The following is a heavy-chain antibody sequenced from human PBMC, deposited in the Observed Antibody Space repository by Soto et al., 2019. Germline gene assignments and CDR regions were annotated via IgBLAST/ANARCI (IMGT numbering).Heavy chain of an antibody. Sequence: ASVKVSCKASGYTLTSYYMHWVRQAPGQGLDWVGIINPSGGDTSYAQKFQGRVTMTGDTSTSTVYMELTSLRYEDTAMYYCARGPLYSSSWSFDYWGQGTRVTVSS. CDR3: ARGPLYSSSWSFDY. CDR2: INPSGGDT. V-gene: IGHV1-46*01. CDR1: GYTLTSYY. J-gene: IGHJ4*02. D-gene: IGHD6-13*01.